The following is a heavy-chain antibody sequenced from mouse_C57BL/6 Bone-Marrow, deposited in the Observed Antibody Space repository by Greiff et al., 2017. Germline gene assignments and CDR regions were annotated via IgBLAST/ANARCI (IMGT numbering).Heavy chain of an antibody. Sequence: VQLQQPGAELVKPGASVKLSCKASGYTFTSYWMHWVKQRPGQGLEWIGMIHPNSGSTNYNEKFKSKATLTVDNSSSTAYMQLSSLTSEDSAVYYGALITTVGFDYWGQGTTLTVSS. CDR2: IHPNSGST. CDR1: GYTFTSYW. D-gene: IGHD1-1*01. J-gene: IGHJ2*01. V-gene: IGHV1-64*01. CDR3: ALITTVGFDY.